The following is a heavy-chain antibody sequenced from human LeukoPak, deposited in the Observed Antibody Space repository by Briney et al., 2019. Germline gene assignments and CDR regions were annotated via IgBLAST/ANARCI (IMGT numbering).Heavy chain of an antibody. V-gene: IGHV3-7*01. D-gene: IGHD3-3*01. Sequence: PAGSLRLSCAASGFTFSSYWMSWVRQAPGKGLEWVANIKQDGSEKYYVDSVKGRFTISRDNAKNSLYLQMNSLRAEDTAVYYCARVYDFWSGYYLYYGMDVWGQGTTVTVSS. CDR3: ARVYDFWSGYYLYYGMDV. CDR2: IKQDGSEK. CDR1: GFTFSSYW. J-gene: IGHJ6*02.